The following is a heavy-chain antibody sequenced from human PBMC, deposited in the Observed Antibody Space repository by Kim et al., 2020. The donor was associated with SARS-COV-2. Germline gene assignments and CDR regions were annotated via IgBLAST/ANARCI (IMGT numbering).Heavy chain of an antibody. V-gene: IGHV4-31*03. J-gene: IGHJ5*02. Sequence: SETLSLTCTVSGGSISSGGYYWSWIRQHPGKGLEWIGYIYYSGSTYYNPSLKSRVTISVDTSKNQFSLKLSSVTAADTAVYYCARARRGYFAPGYQLLGAHPYGRIQGWFDPGAREPWSPSPQ. CDR2: IYYSGST. CDR1: GGSISSGGYY. CDR3: ARARRGYFAPGYQLLGAHPYGRIQGWFDP. D-gene: IGHD2-2*01.